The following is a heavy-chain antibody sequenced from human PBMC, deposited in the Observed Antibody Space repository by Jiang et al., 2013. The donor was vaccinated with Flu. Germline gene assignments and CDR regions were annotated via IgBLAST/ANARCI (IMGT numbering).Heavy chain of an antibody. D-gene: IGHD3-16*01. Sequence: GRSLRLSCAASGFTFSRYGMHWVRQAPGKGLEWVAFISYDGTNKYYPDSVKGRFTISRDNSKNTLFLQMNSLRAEDTAVYNCAKDHRDLTDYGYYFDYWGQGTPVTVSS. CDR1: GFTFSRYG. V-gene: IGHV3-30*18. J-gene: IGHJ4*02. CDR3: AKDHRDLTDYGYYFDY. CDR2: ISYDGTNK.